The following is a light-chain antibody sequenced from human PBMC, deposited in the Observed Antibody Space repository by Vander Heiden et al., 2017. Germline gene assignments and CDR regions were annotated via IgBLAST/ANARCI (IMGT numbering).Light chain of an antibody. V-gene: IGLV1-40*01. CDR1: SSNIGAGYN. J-gene: IGLJ3*02. Sequence: QSVLTQPPSVSGAPGQRVTISCPGSSSNIGAGYNVHWYQQLPGTAPTLLIYHNSNRPSGVPDRFSGSKSGTAASLAITGLQVEDEADYYCQSYDSSLSGSRVFGGGTKVTVV. CDR2: HNS. CDR3: QSYDSSLSGSRV.